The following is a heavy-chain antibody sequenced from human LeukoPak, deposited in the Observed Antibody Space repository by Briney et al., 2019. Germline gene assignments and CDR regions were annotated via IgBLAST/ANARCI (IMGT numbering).Heavy chain of an antibody. CDR1: GGSISSGGYY. V-gene: IGHV4-61*02. D-gene: IGHD3-3*01. CDR2: IYTSGST. Sequence: SETLSLTCTVSGGSISSGGYYWSWIRQPPGKGLEWIGRIYTSGSTNYNPSLKSRVTMSVDTSKNQFSLKLSSVTAADTAVYYCARDYDFWSGYHDYWGQGTLVTVSS. J-gene: IGHJ4*02. CDR3: ARDYDFWSGYHDY.